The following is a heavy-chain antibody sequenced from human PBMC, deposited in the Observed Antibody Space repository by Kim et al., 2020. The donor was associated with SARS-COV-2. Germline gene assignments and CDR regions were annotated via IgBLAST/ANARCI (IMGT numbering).Heavy chain of an antibody. Sequence: SETLSLTCTVSGGSISSGGYYWSWIRQHPGKGLEWIGYIYYSGSTYYNPSLKSRVTISVDTSKNQFSLKLSSVTAADTAVYYCARVNYDFWSGYRGNDNWFDPWGQGTLVTVSS. J-gene: IGHJ5*02. CDR1: GGSISSGGYY. D-gene: IGHD3-3*01. V-gene: IGHV4-31*03. CDR3: ARVNYDFWSGYRGNDNWFDP. CDR2: IYYSGST.